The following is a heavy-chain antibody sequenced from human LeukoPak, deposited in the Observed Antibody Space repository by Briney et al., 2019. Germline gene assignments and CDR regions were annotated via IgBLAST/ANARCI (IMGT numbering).Heavy chain of an antibody. CDR3: AKGTLGYCSGGSCYSGY. J-gene: IGHJ4*02. CDR2: ISAGGGST. D-gene: IGHD2-15*01. CDR1: GFTFSSYA. V-gene: IGHV3-23*01. Sequence: PGGSLRLSYAASGFTFSSYAMIWVRQAPGKGLEWVSVISAGGGSTDFADSVKGRFTVSGDNSKNTLYLQMGSLRAEDTAVYYCAKGTLGYCSGGSCYSGYWGQGTLVTVSS.